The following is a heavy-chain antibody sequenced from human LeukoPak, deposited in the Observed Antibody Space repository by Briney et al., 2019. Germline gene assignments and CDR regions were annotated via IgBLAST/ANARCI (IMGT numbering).Heavy chain of an antibody. D-gene: IGHD1-26*01. V-gene: IGHV3-23*01. CDR3: ARNSGSYLRSFDY. J-gene: IGHJ4*02. CDR1: GFTFSSYE. Sequence: GGSLSLSCAASGFTFSSYEMNWVRQAPGKALEWGSTISGSAGSTYYADSVKGRFTISRDNSKNTLYLQTNSLRAEDTAVYYCARNSGSYLRSFDYWGQGTLVTVSS. CDR2: ISGSAGST.